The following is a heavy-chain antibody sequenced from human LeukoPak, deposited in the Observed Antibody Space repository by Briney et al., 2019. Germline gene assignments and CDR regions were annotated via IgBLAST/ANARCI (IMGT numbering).Heavy chain of an antibody. CDR3: AKGRGSGYYYYYYGMDV. D-gene: IGHD3-22*01. J-gene: IGHJ6*02. CDR2: ISYDGSNA. V-gene: IGHV3-30*18. CDR1: GFTFNRYG. Sequence: GGSLRLSCAASGFTFNRYGMHWVRQAPGKGLEGVAVISYDGSNAYYQHSVKGRFTISRDNSKSTLYLQMNSLRAEDAAVYYCAKGRGSGYYYYYYGMDVWGQGTTVTVSS.